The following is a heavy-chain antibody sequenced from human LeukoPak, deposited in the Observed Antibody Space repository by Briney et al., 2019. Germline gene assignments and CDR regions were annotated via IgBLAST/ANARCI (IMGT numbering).Heavy chain of an antibody. CDR2: VNPNGGST. Sequence: GASVKVSCKASGYTFTSYHMYWVRQAPGQGLEWMGIVNPNGGSTTYALKFQGRVTITRNTSISTAYMELRSLRSDDTAVYYCASLVDDDSSGYRGGVYYYYGMDVWGQGTTVTVSS. D-gene: IGHD3-22*01. CDR1: GYTFTSYH. CDR3: ASLVDDDSSGYRGGVYYYYGMDV. J-gene: IGHJ6*02. V-gene: IGHV1-46*01.